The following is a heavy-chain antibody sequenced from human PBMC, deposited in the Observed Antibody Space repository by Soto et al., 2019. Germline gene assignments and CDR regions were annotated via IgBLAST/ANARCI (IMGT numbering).Heavy chain of an antibody. Sequence: HPGGSLRLSCAASGFTFSSYGMHWVRQAPGKGLEWVAVISYDGSNKNYADSVKGRFTISRDNSKNTVHLQMSSLRAEDTAVYYCAKDGVSCSGGSCPSPGYSSIDVWGQGSTVTVSS. CDR1: GFTFSSYG. V-gene: IGHV3-30*18. J-gene: IGHJ6*02. CDR2: ISYDGSNK. D-gene: IGHD2-15*01. CDR3: AKDGVSCSGGSCPSPGYSSIDV.